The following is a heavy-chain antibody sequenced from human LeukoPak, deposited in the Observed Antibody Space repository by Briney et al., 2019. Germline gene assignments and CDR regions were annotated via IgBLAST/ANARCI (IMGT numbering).Heavy chain of an antibody. CDR3: ARGGSLRYFDWLLSGHFDY. Sequence: PSETLSLTCAVYGGSFSGYYWSWIRQPPGKGLEWIGEINHSGSTNYNPSLKSRVTILVDTSKNQFSLKLSSVTAADTAVYYCARGGSLRYFDWLLSGHFDYWGRGTLVTVSS. D-gene: IGHD3-9*01. CDR2: INHSGST. CDR1: GGSFSGYY. J-gene: IGHJ4*02. V-gene: IGHV4-34*01.